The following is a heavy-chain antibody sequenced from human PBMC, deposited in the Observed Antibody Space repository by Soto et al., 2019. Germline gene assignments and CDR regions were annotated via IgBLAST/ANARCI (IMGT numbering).Heavy chain of an antibody. Sequence: QVQLHESGPGLVEPSQTLSLTCTVSGGSISSGGYYWSWIRQHPGTGLEWIWHISYSGSTYYNTSLKSRVTISVDTSRNQFSLIVNSVTAADTAVYYCARGVLHWGQGTLITVSS. V-gene: IGHV4-31*03. CDR3: ARGVLH. CDR1: GGSISSGGYY. J-gene: IGHJ4*01. CDR2: ISYSGST.